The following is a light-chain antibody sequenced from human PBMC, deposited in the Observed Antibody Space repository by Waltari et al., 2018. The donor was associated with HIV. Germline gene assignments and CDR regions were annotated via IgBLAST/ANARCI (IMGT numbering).Light chain of an antibody. CDR2: EVT. Sequence: QSALTQPPSASGSPGQSVTLSCTATNSDIGTTDYVSCYQQHPGKAPKLVISEVTKRPSGVSDRFSGSKSGNTAFLTVSGLQAEDEADYYCSSFANRDGFYVLFGGGTRLTVL. V-gene: IGLV2-8*01. CDR1: NSDIGTTDY. CDR3: SSFANRDGFYVL. J-gene: IGLJ2*01.